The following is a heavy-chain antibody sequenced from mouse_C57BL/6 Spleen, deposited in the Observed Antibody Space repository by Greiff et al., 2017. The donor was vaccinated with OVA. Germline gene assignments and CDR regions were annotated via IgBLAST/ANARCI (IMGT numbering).Heavy chain of an antibody. CDR3: ARSGHYYGSSDY. D-gene: IGHD1-1*01. V-gene: IGHV1-42*01. CDR2: INPSTGGT. J-gene: IGHJ2*01. CDR1: GYSFTGYY. Sequence: EVQLQQSGPELVKPGASVKISCKASGYSFTGYYMNWVKQSPEKSLEWIGEINPSTGGTTYNQKFKAKATLTVDKSSSTAYMQLKSLTSDDSAVYYCARSGHYYGSSDYWGQGTPLTVSS.